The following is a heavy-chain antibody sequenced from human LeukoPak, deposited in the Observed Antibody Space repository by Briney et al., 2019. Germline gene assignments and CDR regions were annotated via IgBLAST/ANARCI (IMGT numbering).Heavy chain of an antibody. CDR3: ARGSVQLWLRDTYYYMDV. D-gene: IGHD5-18*01. Sequence: GESLTLSCAAAGFTFDDYAMNWVRQVPGRGLEWVSGINWNGRITEYADSVKDRFTISTQNTKNSLYLYMNNLGGEDTALYFCARGSVQLWLRDTYYYMDVWGKGTTVTVSS. CDR2: INWNGRIT. CDR1: GFTFDDYA. V-gene: IGHV3-20*04. J-gene: IGHJ6*03.